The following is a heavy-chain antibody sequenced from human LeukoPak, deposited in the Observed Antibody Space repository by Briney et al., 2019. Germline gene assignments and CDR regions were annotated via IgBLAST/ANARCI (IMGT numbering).Heavy chain of an antibody. V-gene: IGHV4-4*07. Sequence: SETLSLTCTVSGGSINNYYWSWIRQPAGKGLEWIGRIYTSGSTNYNPSLKSRVTMSVDTSKNQFSLKLSSVTAADTAVYYCARSGRVGNWFDPWGQGTLVTVSS. J-gene: IGHJ5*02. D-gene: IGHD1-26*01. CDR1: GGSINNYY. CDR2: IYTSGST. CDR3: ARSGRVGNWFDP.